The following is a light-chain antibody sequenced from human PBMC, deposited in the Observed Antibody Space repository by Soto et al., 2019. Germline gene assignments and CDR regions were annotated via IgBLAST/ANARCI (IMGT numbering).Light chain of an antibody. CDR1: SSNIGNNI. V-gene: IGLV1-47*02. CDR2: SNN. J-gene: IGLJ1*01. Sequence: QSVVTQAPSMSGTPGQRVVISCSGSSSNIGNNIVYWYQQLPGTAPQLLIYSNNQRRSGVPDRFSGAKSGTSASLAISGLRSEDEAEYYCAAWDDSLYGHYVFGTGTKLTVL. CDR3: AAWDDSLYGHYV.